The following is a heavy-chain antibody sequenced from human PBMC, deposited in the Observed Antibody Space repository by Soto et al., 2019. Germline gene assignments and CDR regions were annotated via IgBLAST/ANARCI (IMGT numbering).Heavy chain of an antibody. CDR2: IYYSGRT. V-gene: IGHV4-39*01. CDR3: ARQRTTVVSLAYFGH. J-gene: IGHJ4*02. D-gene: IGHD2-8*02. CDR1: GEPISSSSYY. Sequence: SETLSLTCIVSGEPISSSSYYWGWIRQPPGNGLEWIGRIYYSGRTYYNPSFKCPVTISIDTSKILFSLKLSFVTATDTSVDYCARQRTTVVSLAYFGHWGQGALITVSS.